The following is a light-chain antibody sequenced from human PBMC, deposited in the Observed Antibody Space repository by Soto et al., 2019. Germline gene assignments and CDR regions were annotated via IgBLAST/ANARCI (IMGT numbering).Light chain of an antibody. J-gene: IGKJ4*01. CDR1: QSISIW. V-gene: IGKV1-12*01. Sequence: DIQMTQSQSPASLSVGARVTITCRASQSISIWLAWFQQRLGKAPTLLISASSSLRSAVPSRFSGSGSGTDFTLTISSLQPEDFATYYCQQAFSFPLTFGGGNKVDIK. CDR2: ASS. CDR3: QQAFSFPLT.